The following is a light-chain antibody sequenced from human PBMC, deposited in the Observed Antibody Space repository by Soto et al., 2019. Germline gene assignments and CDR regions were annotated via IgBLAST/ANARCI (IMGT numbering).Light chain of an antibody. Sequence: EIVLTQSPGTLSLSPGERATLSCRASQSVTNNYLAWYQRKPGQPPRLLIYGTSYRSTDIPRRFSGSGSGTDFTLTITRLEQEDFAVYYCQQYGSSPPTFGPGTKVEIK. J-gene: IGKJ1*01. CDR3: QQYGSSPPT. CDR1: QSVTNNY. V-gene: IGKV3-20*01. CDR2: GTS.